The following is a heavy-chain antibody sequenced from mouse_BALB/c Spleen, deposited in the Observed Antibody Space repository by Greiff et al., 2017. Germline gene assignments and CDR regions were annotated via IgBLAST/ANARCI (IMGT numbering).Heavy chain of an antibody. Sequence: EVHLVESGGGLVQPGGSRKLSCAASGFTFSSFGMHWVRQAPEKGLEWVAYISSGSSTIYYADTVKGRFTISRDNPKNTLFLQMTSLRSEDTAMYYCARWGYDRGAYAMDYWGQGTSVTVSS. CDR3: ARWGYDRGAYAMDY. J-gene: IGHJ4*01. V-gene: IGHV5-17*02. CDR2: ISSGSSTI. CDR1: GFTFSSFG. D-gene: IGHD2-14*01.